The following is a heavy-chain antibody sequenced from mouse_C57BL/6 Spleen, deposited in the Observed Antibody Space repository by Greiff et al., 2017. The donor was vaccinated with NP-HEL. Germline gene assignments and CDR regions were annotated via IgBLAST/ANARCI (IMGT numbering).Heavy chain of an antibody. D-gene: IGHD4-1*02. CDR1: GYSFTGYY. CDR3: ASTGTDY. J-gene: IGHJ2*01. V-gene: IGHV1-42*01. CDR2: INPSTGGT. Sequence: VQLKQSGPELVKPGASVKISCKASGYSFTGYYMNWVKQSPEKSLEWIGEINPSTGGTTYNQKFKAKATLTVDKSSSTAYMQLKSLTSEDSAVYYCASTGTDYWGQGTTLTVSS.